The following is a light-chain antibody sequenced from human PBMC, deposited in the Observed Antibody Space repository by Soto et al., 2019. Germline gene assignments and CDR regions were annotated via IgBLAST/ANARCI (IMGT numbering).Light chain of an antibody. Sequence: QSVLTQPRSVSGSPGQSVTISCTGSSSDVGAYNYVSWYQQHPGKAPKLLIYGGNNRPSGVPDRFSGSRSGTSASLAITGLQAEDEADYYCQSYDMSLNNHVFGTGTKVTVL. CDR1: SSDVGAYNY. CDR3: QSYDMSLNNHV. CDR2: GGN. J-gene: IGLJ1*01. V-gene: IGLV2-11*01.